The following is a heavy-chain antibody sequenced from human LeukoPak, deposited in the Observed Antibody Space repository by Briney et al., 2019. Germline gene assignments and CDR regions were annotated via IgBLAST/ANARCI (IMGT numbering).Heavy chain of an antibody. Sequence: PGGSLRLSCAASGFTFSSYAMSWVRQPPGKGLEWIGEINHSGSTNYNPSLKSRVTMSVDTSKNQFSLKLSSVTAADTAVYYCARGGYDFPFDYWGQGTLVTVSS. CDR1: GFTFSSYA. D-gene: IGHD5-12*01. CDR2: INHSGST. CDR3: ARGGYDFPFDY. V-gene: IGHV4-34*01. J-gene: IGHJ4*02.